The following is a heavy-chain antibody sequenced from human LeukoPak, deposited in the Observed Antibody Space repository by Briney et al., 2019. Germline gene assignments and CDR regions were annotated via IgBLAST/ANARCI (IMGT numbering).Heavy chain of an antibody. Sequence: GGSLRLSCAASGFTFSSYSMNWVRQAPGKGLEWVSYISSSSSTIYYADSVKGRFTISRDNAKNSLYLQMNSLRDEDTAVYYRARDPPTVVTYYYYGMDVWGQGTTVTVSS. J-gene: IGHJ6*02. CDR3: ARDPPTVVTYYYYGMDV. V-gene: IGHV3-48*02. CDR1: GFTFSSYS. CDR2: ISSSSSTI. D-gene: IGHD4-23*01.